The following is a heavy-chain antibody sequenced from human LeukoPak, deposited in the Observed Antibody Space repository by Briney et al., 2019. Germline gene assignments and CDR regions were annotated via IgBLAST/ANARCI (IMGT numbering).Heavy chain of an antibody. Sequence: SETLSFTYAVYGGSFSGYYWSWISQPPGKGLEWIGEINHSGSTNYNPSLKSRVTISVDTSKNQFSLKLSSVTAADTAVYYCARGTTIFGVVSLSPYADYWGQGTLVTVSS. CDR3: ARGTTIFGVVSLSPYADY. D-gene: IGHD3-3*01. J-gene: IGHJ4*02. CDR2: INHSGST. CDR1: GGSFSGYY. V-gene: IGHV4-34*01.